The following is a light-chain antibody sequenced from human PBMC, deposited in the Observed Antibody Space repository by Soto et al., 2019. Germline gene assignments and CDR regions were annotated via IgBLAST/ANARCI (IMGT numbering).Light chain of an antibody. CDR1: QSISAN. Sequence: EIVMTQSPATLSVSPGERATLSCRASQSISANFGWYQQKPGQAPRLLIYGASTRATGIPARFSGSGSGTEFTLTITSLQSEDFAVYYCQQYNNWPITF. J-gene: IGKJ5*01. CDR2: GAS. V-gene: IGKV3-15*01. CDR3: QQYNNWPIT.